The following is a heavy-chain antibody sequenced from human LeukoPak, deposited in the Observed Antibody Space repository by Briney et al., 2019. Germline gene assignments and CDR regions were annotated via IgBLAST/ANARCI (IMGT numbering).Heavy chain of an antibody. CDR1: EFTVSSNY. CDR2: IYEGGGT. Sequence: GGSLRLSCAASEFTVSSNYMSWVRQVPGKGLEWVSVIYEGGGTYYADSVKGRFTISRDNSKNTLYLQMNSLRAEDTAVYYCARVGTISGMLAWGQGTLVTVSS. D-gene: IGHD5-24*01. V-gene: IGHV3-53*01. CDR3: ARVGTISGMLA. J-gene: IGHJ5*02.